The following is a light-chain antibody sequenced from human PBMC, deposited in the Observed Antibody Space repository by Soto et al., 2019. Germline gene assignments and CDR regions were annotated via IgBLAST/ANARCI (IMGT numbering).Light chain of an antibody. J-gene: IGLJ2*01. CDR2: DNN. Sequence: QSVLTQPPSVSAAPGQKVTISCSGSSSNIGNNYVSWYQHLPGTAPKLLIYDNNGRPSGIPDRFSGSKSGTSATLGITGLQTGYEADYYCGTWDSSLSAVVFGGGTKLTVL. V-gene: IGLV1-51*01. CDR3: GTWDSSLSAVV. CDR1: SSNIGNNY.